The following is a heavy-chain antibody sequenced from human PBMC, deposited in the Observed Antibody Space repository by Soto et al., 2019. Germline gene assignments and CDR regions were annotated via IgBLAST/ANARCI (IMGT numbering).Heavy chain of an antibody. Sequence: EVQLLESGGGLVQPGESLRLSCAASGFTFTKLATGWVRQAPGKGLEWVSGVSGSGEDTYYADSVKGRFTISRDISKNTLYLQMCSLRADDTAVYFIVVSDCTSIDCRRFPLWGPGTQVSV. D-gene: IGHD2-21*01. J-gene: IGHJ1*01. V-gene: IGHV3-23*01. CDR1: GFTFTKLA. CDR2: VSGSGEDT. CDR3: VVSDCTSIDCRRFPL.